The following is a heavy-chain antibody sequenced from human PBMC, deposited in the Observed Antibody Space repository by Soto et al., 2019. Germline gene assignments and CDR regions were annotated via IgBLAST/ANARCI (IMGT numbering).Heavy chain of an antibody. CDR1: GGTFSSYT. Sequence: QVQLVQSGAEVKKPGSSVKVSCKASGGTFSSYTISWVRQAPGQGLEWMGRIIPILGIANYAQKFQGRVTITADKSTSTAYMELSSLRSEDTAVYYCAREDCSSTSCYPDAFDIWGQGTMVTVSS. V-gene: IGHV1-69*08. CDR3: AREDCSSTSCYPDAFDI. CDR2: IIPILGIA. J-gene: IGHJ3*02. D-gene: IGHD2-2*01.